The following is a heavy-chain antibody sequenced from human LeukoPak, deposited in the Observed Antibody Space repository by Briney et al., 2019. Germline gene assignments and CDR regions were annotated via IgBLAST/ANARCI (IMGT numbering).Heavy chain of an antibody. D-gene: IGHD2-2*01. CDR2: IYSGGST. Sequence: PGGSLRLSCAASGFTVSSNYMSWVRQAPGKGLEWVSVIYSGGSTYYADSVKGRFTISRDNSKNTVYLQMNSLRAEDTAVYYCSKAVGMVPASIINFDYWGQGTLVTVSS. V-gene: IGHV3-53*01. CDR1: GFTVSSNY. J-gene: IGHJ4*02. CDR3: SKAVGMVPASIINFDY.